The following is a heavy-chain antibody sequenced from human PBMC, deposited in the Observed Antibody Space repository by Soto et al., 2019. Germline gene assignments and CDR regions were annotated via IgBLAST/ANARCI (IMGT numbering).Heavy chain of an antibody. D-gene: IGHD3-10*01. CDR3: ARDRPHYYGSGSHGMDV. V-gene: IGHV4-31*03. J-gene: IGHJ6*02. CDR1: GGSISSGGYY. CDR2: IYYSGST. Sequence: QVQLQESGPGLVKPSQTLSLTCTVSGGSISSGGYYWSWIRQHPGKGLEWIGYIYYSGSTYYNPSLKSRFTISVDTSKNQFSLKLSSVTAADTAVYYCARDRPHYYGSGSHGMDVWGQGTTVTVSS.